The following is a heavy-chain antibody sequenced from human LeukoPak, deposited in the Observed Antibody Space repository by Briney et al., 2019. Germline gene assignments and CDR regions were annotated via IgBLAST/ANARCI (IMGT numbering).Heavy chain of an antibody. CDR2: IIPILGIA. J-gene: IGHJ4*02. CDR1: GGTLSIYT. CDR3: ASQYSSSSRVYFDY. Sequence: SVKVSCTVSGGTLSIYTTSWVRQAPGQGLEWMGRIIPILGIANNTQKFQGRITITADKSTSTAYMELSSLRSEDTAVYYCASQYSSSSRVYFDYWGQGTLVTVSS. D-gene: IGHD6-6*01. V-gene: IGHV1-69*02.